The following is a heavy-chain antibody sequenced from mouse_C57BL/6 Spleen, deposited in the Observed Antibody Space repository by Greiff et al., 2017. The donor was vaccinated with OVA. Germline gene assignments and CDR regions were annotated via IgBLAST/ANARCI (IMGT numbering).Heavy chain of an antibody. D-gene: IGHD3-2*02. J-gene: IGHJ2*01. V-gene: IGHV1-15*01. Sequence: QVQLQQSGAELVRPGASVTLSCKASGYTFTDYEMHWVKQTPVHGLEWIGAIDPETGGTAYNQKFKGKAILTADKSYSTAYMELRSLASEDSAVYYFTRGRRRLGGFDYWGQGTTLTVSS. CDR3: TRGRRRLGGFDY. CDR1: GYTFTDYE. CDR2: IDPETGGT.